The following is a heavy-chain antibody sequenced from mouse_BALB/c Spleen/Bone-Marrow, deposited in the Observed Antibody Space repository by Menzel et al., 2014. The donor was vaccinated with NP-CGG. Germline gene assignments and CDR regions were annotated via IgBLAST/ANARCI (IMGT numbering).Heavy chain of an antibody. Sequence: EVQLQQSGAEVGKPGASVMLSCTASGFNIKDTYMHWVKQRPEQGLEWIGRIDPANGNTKFDPMVQGKTTITADTSSNTSYLQLSRLTSEAAAVYCGARYDYGVYFDYWGQGTTLTVSS. V-gene: IGHV14-3*02. D-gene: IGHD2-4*01. J-gene: IGHJ2*01. CDR3: ARYDYGVYFDY. CDR2: IDPANGNT. CDR1: GFNIKDTY.